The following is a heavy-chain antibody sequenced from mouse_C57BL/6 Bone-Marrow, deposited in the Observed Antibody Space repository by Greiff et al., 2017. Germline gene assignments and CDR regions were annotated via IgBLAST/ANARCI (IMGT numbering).Heavy chain of an antibody. CDR2: ISGGGGNT. CDR1: GFTFSSYT. CDR3: AITTVVADY. D-gene: IGHD1-1*01. V-gene: IGHV5-9*01. J-gene: IGHJ2*01. Sequence: EVQLVESGGGLVKPGGSLKLSCAASGFTFSSYTMSWVRQTPEKRLEWVATISGGGGNTYYPDTLERRFIISSYNTKKTLYLQMSSLRSEDTALYYCAITTVVADYWGQGTTLTVSS.